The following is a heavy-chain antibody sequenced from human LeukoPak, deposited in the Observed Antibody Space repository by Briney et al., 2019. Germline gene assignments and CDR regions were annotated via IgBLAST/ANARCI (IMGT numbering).Heavy chain of an antibody. V-gene: IGHV4-30-2*01. J-gene: IGHJ3*02. D-gene: IGHD3-22*01. CDR1: GGSISSGDYS. CDR3: ARVFYDSSGEVAFDI. Sequence: SETLSLTCAVSGGSISSGDYSWSWIRQPPGKGLEWIGNIYHSGSTYYNPSLKSRVTMSVDRSKNQFSLKLSSVTAADTAAYYCARVFYDSSGEVAFDIWGQGTMVTVSS. CDR2: IYHSGST.